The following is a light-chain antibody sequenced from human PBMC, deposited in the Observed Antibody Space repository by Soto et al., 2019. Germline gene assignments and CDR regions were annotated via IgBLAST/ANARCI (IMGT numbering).Light chain of an antibody. V-gene: IGLV2-11*01. Sequence: QSALTQPRSVSGSPGQSVIISCTGTSSDVGGYKYVSWYQQHPGKAPKLVIYDVSERPSGVPDRFSGSKSGNTASLTISGLQAEDEADYHRCSYAGSSVWVFGGGTKVTVL. CDR3: CSYAGSSVWV. J-gene: IGLJ3*02. CDR2: DVS. CDR1: SSDVGGYKY.